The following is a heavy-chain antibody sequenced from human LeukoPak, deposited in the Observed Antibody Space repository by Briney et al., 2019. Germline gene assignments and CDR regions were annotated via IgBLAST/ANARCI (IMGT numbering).Heavy chain of an antibody. V-gene: IGHV4-59*11. CDR2: IYYSGST. Sequence: VKPSETLSLTCTVSGGSIRGHYWTWIRQPPGQSLEWVGYIYYSGSTNYNPSLKGRVTMSVDTSKNQFSLKLSSVTAADTAVYYCARSRALLWFGEFTSQSFDYWGQGTLVTVSS. CDR1: GGSIRGHY. J-gene: IGHJ4*02. D-gene: IGHD3-10*01. CDR3: ARSRALLWFGEFTSQSFDY.